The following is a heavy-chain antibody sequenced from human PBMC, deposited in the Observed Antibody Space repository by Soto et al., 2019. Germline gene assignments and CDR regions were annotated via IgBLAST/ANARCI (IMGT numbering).Heavy chain of an antibody. V-gene: IGHV1-18*04. Sequence: SVKVSCKASGYTFTSYGISWVRQATGQGLEWMGWISAYNGNTNYAQKLQGRVTMTTDTSTSTAYMELRSLRSDDTAVYYCARDGYXDSSGYYYSGDYWGQGTLVIVS. D-gene: IGHD3-22*01. J-gene: IGHJ4*02. CDR2: ISAYNGNT. CDR3: ARDGYXDSSGYYYSGDY. CDR1: GYTFTSYG.